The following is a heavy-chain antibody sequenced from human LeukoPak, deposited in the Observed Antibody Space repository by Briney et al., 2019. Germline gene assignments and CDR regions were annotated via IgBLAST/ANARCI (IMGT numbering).Heavy chain of an antibody. CDR3: AKGGYSYGYFDS. J-gene: IGHJ4*02. CDR1: GFTFSTYA. CDR2: IGGSGGST. D-gene: IGHD5-18*01. Sequence: GGSLRLSCAASGFTFSTYAMSWVRQALGKGLEWVSAIGGSGGSTYYADSVKGRFTISRDNSKNTLYLQMNSLRAEGTAVYCCAKGGYSYGYFDSWGQGTLVTVSS. V-gene: IGHV3-23*01.